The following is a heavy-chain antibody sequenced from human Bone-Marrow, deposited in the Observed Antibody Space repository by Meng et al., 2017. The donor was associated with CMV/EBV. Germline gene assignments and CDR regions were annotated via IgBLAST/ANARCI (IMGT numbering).Heavy chain of an antibody. CDR2: INHSGST. D-gene: IGHD3-3*01. CDR1: GGSFSGYD. CDR3: ARGPPLRFLEWLPYYYGMDV. V-gene: IGHV4-34*01. Sequence: SETLSLTCAVYGGSFSGYDWSWIRQPPGKGLEWIGEINHSGSTNYNPSLKSRVTISVDTSKNQFSLKLSSVTAADTAVYYCARGPPLRFLEWLPYYYGMDVWG. J-gene: IGHJ6*02.